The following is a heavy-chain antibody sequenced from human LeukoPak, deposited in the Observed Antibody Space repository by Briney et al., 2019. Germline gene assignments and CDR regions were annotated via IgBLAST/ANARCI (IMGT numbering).Heavy chain of an antibody. Sequence: GASVKVSCKASGYTFTSYGISWVRQAPGQGLEWMGWISAYNGNTNYAQKLQGRVTMTTDTSTSTAYMELRSLRSDDTAVYYCARDNTIWSRGGADWFDPWGQGTLVTVSS. CDR2: ISAYNGNT. CDR3: ARDNTIWSRGGADWFDP. CDR1: GYTFTSYG. D-gene: IGHD3-16*01. J-gene: IGHJ5*02. V-gene: IGHV1-18*01.